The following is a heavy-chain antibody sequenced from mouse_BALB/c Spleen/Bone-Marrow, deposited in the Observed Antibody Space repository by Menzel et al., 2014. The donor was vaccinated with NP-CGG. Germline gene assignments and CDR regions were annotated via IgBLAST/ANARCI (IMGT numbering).Heavy chain of an antibody. CDR2: IDPENGNT. CDR3: ARGDGYAMDY. J-gene: IGHJ4*01. V-gene: IGHV14-1*02. CDR1: GFNIKDYY. Sequence: EVKLQESGAEIVRPGALVKLSCKASGFNIKDYYMQWVKQRPEQGLEWIGWIDPENGNTIYDPKFQGKASITADTSSNTAYLQLSNLTSEDTAVYYCARGDGYAMDYWGQGTSVTVSS.